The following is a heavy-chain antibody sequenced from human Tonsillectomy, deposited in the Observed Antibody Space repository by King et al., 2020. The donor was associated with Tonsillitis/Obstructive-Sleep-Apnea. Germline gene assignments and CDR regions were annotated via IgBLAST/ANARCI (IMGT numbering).Heavy chain of an antibody. CDR1: GFSFSSYW. J-gene: IGHJ6*02. V-gene: IGHV3-7*03. CDR2: IKQDGSEK. Sequence: VQLVESGGGLVQPGGSLRLSCAASGFSFSSYWMSWVRQAPGKGLEWVANIKQDGSEKFYVDSVKGRFTISRDNANNSLYLQMNSLRAEDTAVYYCARDGPNYYGLGIHYYGMDVWGQGTTVTVSS. D-gene: IGHD3-10*01. CDR3: ARDGPNYYGLGIHYYGMDV.